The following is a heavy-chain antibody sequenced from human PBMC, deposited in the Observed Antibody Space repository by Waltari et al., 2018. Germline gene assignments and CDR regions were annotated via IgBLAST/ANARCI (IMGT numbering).Heavy chain of an antibody. CDR1: GFTFSRYS. CDR3: ARNCYSCDFWSGSNPSYYYYMGV. D-gene: IGHD3-3*01. V-gene: IGHV3-21*02. CDR2: ISGGSDYI. Sequence: EVQLVESGGGLVKPGGSLRLACAASGFTFSRYSMNWVRQAPGQGLEWVSSISGGSDYIFYADSMKGRFTVSRDSAKNSLYLQMNNLRAEDTAVYYCARNCYSCDFWSGSNPSYYYYMGVWGEGTTVTVSS. J-gene: IGHJ6*03.